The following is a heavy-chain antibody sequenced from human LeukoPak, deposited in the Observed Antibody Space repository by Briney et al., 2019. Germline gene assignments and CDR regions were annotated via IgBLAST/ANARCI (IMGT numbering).Heavy chain of an antibody. Sequence: GGSLRLSCAASGFTFSSYGMHWVRQAPGKGLEWVAAIWYDGSIQYYADSVKGRFTISRDNGKNSLYLQMDSLRVEDTAVYYCASTANNWFDPWGQGTLVTVSS. V-gene: IGHV3-33*03. CDR3: ASTANNWFDP. CDR1: GFTFSSYG. J-gene: IGHJ5*02. D-gene: IGHD5-18*01. CDR2: IWYDGSIQ.